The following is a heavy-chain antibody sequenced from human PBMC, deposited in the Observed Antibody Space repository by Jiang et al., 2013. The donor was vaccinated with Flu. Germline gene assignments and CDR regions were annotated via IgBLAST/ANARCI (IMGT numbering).Heavy chain of an antibody. CDR2: IDWDDDK. Sequence: KPTQTLTLTCTFSGFSLSTSGLCLTWIRQPPGKALEWLARIDWDDDKYYSTSLKTRLTISKDTSKNQVVLTMTNMDPVDTATYYCARVSRGVGTNYYYYYGMDVWGQGTTVTVSS. D-gene: IGHD1-26*01. CDR1: GFSLSTSGLC. CDR3: ARVSRGVGTNYYYYYGMDV. V-gene: IGHV2-70*11. J-gene: IGHJ6*02.